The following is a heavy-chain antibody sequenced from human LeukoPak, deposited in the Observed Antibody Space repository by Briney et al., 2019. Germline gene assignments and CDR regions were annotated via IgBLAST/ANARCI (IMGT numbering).Heavy chain of an antibody. Sequence: SETLSLTCTVSGGSISSYYWSWLRQPAGKGLEWIGRIYTTGSTNYDPSLERRVTISVDKSKNQFSLKLTSVTAADTAVYYCARDAGTGTTGNYYYYMDVWGKGTTVTVSS. CDR1: GGSISSYY. V-gene: IGHV4-4*07. CDR2: IYTTGST. J-gene: IGHJ6*03. D-gene: IGHD1-7*01. CDR3: ARDAGTGTTGNYYYYMDV.